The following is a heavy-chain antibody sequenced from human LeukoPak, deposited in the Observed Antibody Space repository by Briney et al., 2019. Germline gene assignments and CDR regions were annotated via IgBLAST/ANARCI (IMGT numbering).Heavy chain of an antibody. J-gene: IGHJ4*02. CDR3: ARGEVTYYFDY. V-gene: IGHV4-34*01. CDR1: GGSFSGYY. Sequence: RPSETLSLTCAVYGGSFSGYYWSWIRQPPGKGLEWIGEINHSGSTNYNPSLKSRVTISVDTSKNQFSLKLSSVTAADTAVYYCARGEVTYYFDYWGQGTLVTVSS. CDR2: INHSGST.